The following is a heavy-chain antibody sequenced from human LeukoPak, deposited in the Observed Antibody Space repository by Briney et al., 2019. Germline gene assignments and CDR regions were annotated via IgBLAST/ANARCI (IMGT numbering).Heavy chain of an antibody. J-gene: IGHJ6*03. V-gene: IGHV3-43*01. Sequence: GGSLRLSCAASGFTFDDYAMHWVRQAPGKGLEWVSLISWDGGSTYYADSVKGRFTISRDNSKNSLYLQMNSLRTEDTALYYCAKDKGVGTPPETHTDYMDVWGKGTTVTVSS. CDR3: AKDKGVGTPPETHTDYMDV. CDR2: ISWDGGST. D-gene: IGHD2-15*01. CDR1: GFTFDDYA.